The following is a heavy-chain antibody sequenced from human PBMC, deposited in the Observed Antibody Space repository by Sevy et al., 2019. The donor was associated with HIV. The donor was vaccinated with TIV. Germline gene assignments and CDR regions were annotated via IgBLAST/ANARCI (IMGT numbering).Heavy chain of an antibody. CDR2: ISNISRTI. V-gene: IGHV3-48*02. Sequence: GSLRLSCAASGFTFSSYSMNWVRQAPGKGLEWVSYISNISRTIYYADSVRGRFTISRDNAKNSLYLQMSSLRDEDTAVYYCATLFHYSSQFDCWGQGTLVTVSS. J-gene: IGHJ4*02. CDR3: ATLFHYSSQFDC. D-gene: IGHD4-4*01. CDR1: GFTFSSYS.